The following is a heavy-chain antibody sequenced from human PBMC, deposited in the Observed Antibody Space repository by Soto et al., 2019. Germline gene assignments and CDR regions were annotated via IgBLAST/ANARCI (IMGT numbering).Heavy chain of an antibody. CDR1: GGSVSSGSYY. J-gene: IGHJ4*02. Sequence: NPSETLSLTCTVSGGSVSSGSYYWSWIRQPPGKGLEWIGYIYYSGSTNYNPSLKSRVTISVDTSKNQFSLKLSSVTAADTAVYYCARGVSSGWYFPPDFDYWGQGTLVTVSS. CDR3: ARGVSSGWYFPPDFDY. V-gene: IGHV4-61*01. D-gene: IGHD6-19*01. CDR2: IYYSGST.